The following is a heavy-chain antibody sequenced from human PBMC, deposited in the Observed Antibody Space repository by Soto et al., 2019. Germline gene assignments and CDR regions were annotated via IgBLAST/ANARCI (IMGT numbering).Heavy chain of an antibody. D-gene: IGHD3-16*01. J-gene: IGHJ4*02. V-gene: IGHV1-24*01. CDR2: FDPEDGET. CDR3: ATGITFGRPPTFDY. Sequence: SAEVSCKVSGYTITELSMRWVRQAPGKGLEWMGGFDPEDGETIYAQKFQGRVTMTEDTSTDTAYMELSSLRSEDTAVYYCATGITFGRPPTFDYWGQGTLVTVSS. CDR1: GYTITELS.